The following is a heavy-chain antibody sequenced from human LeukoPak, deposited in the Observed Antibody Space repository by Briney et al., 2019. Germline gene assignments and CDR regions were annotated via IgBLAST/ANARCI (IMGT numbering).Heavy chain of an antibody. Sequence: GGSLRLSCAASGFTFSSYWMSWVRQAPGKGLEWVANIKEDGSEKYYVDSVKGRFTISRDNAKNSVYLQMNSLRAEDTAVYYCARDRGWLQFDYWGQGTLATVSS. CDR3: ARDRGWLQFDY. D-gene: IGHD5-24*01. J-gene: IGHJ4*02. CDR1: GFTFSSYW. V-gene: IGHV3-7*01. CDR2: IKEDGSEK.